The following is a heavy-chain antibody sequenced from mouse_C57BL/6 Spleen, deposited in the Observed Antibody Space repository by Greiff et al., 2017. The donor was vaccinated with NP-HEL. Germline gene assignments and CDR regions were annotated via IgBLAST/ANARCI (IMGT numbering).Heavy chain of an antibody. CDR3: AKCFHTTVDAMDY. CDR2: IYPGDGDT. CDR1: GYAFSSSW. V-gene: IGHV1-82*01. Sequence: QVQLKESGPELVKPGASVKISCKASGYAFSSSWMNWVKQRPGKGLEWIGRIYPGDGDTNYNGKFKGKATLTADKSSSTAYMQLSSLTSEESAVYCGAKCFHTTVDAMDYWGQGTSVTVSS. J-gene: IGHJ4*01. D-gene: IGHD1-1*01.